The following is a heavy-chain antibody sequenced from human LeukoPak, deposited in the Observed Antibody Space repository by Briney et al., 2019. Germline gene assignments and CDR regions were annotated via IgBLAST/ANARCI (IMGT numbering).Heavy chain of an antibody. CDR2: ISPYNGYT. Sequence: ASVKVSCKASGYTFTTFGISWVRQAPGQGLEWMGWISPYNGYTKYAQKLQGRVTVTTDTSTSTSYMELRSLRSDDTALYYCARMMTPRHYYDSSGYYYGAFDIWGQGTMVTVSS. V-gene: IGHV1-18*01. CDR1: GYTFTTFG. J-gene: IGHJ3*02. D-gene: IGHD3-22*01. CDR3: ARMMTPRHYYDSSGYYYGAFDI.